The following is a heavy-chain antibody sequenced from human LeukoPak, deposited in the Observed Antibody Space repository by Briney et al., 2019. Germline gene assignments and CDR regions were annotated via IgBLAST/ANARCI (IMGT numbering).Heavy chain of an antibody. Sequence: ASVKVSCKASGYTFTGYYMHWVRQAPGQGLEWMGWINPNSGGTNYAQKLQGRVTMTTDTSTSTAYMELRSLRSDDTAVYYCARSRAYCGGDCRSALDYWGQGTLVTVSS. CDR2: INPNSGGT. CDR3: ARSRAYCGGDCRSALDY. CDR1: GYTFTGYY. J-gene: IGHJ4*02. V-gene: IGHV1-2*02. D-gene: IGHD2-21*02.